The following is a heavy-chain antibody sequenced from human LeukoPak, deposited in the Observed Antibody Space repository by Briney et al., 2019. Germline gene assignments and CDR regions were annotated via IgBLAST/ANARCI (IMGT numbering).Heavy chain of an antibody. J-gene: IGHJ4*02. CDR2: ISNDGSNK. V-gene: IGHV3-30*04. CDR3: ARGHARGYDFPIDY. D-gene: IGHD5-12*01. CDR1: GFTFSSYA. Sequence: GGSLRLSCAASGFTFSSYAMSWVRQAPGKGLEWVAVISNDGSNKYYADSVKGRFTISRDNSKNTLYLQMNSLRAEDTAVYYCARGHARGYDFPIDYWGQGTLVTVSS.